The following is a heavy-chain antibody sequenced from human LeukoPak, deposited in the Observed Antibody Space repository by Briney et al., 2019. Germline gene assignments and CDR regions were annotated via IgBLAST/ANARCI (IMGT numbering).Heavy chain of an antibody. D-gene: IGHD2-2*03. CDR3: ARGHGYFDY. CDR2: IIPIFGTP. Sequence: GASVKVSCKASGGSFSSYAITWVRQAPGQGREWMGVIIPIFGTPNYAQKFQGRVTITADESTSIAYMELSSLRSEDTAVYYCARGHGYFDYWGQGTLVTVSS. J-gene: IGHJ4*02. V-gene: IGHV1-69*13. CDR1: GGSFSSYA.